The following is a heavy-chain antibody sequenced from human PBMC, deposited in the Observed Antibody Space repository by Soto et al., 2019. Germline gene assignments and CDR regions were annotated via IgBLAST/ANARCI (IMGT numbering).Heavy chain of an antibody. J-gene: IGHJ5*02. CDR1: GYSFTSYW. CDR3: ARHTYSSSGYRGFAP. CDR2: IYPGDSDT. Sequence: GESLKISCKGSGYSFTSYWIGWVRQMPGKGLEWMGIIYPGDSDTRYSPSFQGHVTISAAKSISPGFLQWSSLKPADTAWYYCARHTYSSSGYRGFAPWGQGTLVTVSS. D-gene: IGHD6-13*01. V-gene: IGHV5-51*01.